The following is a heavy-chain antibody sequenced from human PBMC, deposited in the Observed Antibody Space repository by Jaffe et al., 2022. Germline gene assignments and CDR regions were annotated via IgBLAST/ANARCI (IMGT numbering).Heavy chain of an antibody. Sequence: EVQLLESGGGLVQPGGSLRLSCAASGFTFSSYAMSWVRQAPGKGLEWVSAISGSGGSTYYADSVKGRFTISRDNSKNTLYLQMNSLRAEDTAVYYCAKDLGEALYSSSWYSPFPSALGDAFDIWGQGTMVTVSS. D-gene: IGHD6-13*01. CDR3: AKDLGEALYSSSWYSPFPSALGDAFDI. CDR2: ISGSGGST. V-gene: IGHV3-23*01. CDR1: GFTFSSYA. J-gene: IGHJ3*02.